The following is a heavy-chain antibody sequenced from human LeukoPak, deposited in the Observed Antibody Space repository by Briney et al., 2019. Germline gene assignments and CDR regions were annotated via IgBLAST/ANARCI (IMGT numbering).Heavy chain of an antibody. CDR1: GFTFSSYA. V-gene: IGHV3-48*02. CDR3: ARDQRYAFDY. CDR2: IRTSTEGANYA. J-gene: IGHJ4*02. Sequence: PGGSLRLSCAASGFTFSSYAMNWVRQAPGKGLEWVSNIRTSTEGANYAIYADSVKGRVTFSRDDAKNTLYLHMHSLRDDDTAVYYCARDQRYAFDYWGQGILVTVCS. D-gene: IGHD3-9*01.